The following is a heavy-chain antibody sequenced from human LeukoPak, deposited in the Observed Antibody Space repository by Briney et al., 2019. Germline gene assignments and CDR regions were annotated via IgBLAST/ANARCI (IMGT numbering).Heavy chain of an antibody. CDR2: INSDGSST. CDR3: ARDPSTTVGTFDY. V-gene: IGHV3-74*01. CDR1: GFTFSSYW. D-gene: IGHD4-23*01. J-gene: IGHJ4*02. Sequence: GGSLRLSCAASGFTFSSYWMHWVRQAPGKGLVWVSRINSDGSSTSYADSVKGLFTISRDNSKNTLYLQMNSLRAEDTAVYYCARDPSTTVGTFDYWGQGTLVTVSS.